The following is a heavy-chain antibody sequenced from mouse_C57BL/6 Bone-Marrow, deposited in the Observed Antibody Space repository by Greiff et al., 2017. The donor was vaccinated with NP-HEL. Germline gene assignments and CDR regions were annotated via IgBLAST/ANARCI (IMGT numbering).Heavy chain of an antibody. CDR3: AREESFAY. V-gene: IGHV1-59*01. CDR2: IDPSDSYT. D-gene: IGHD6-2*01. Sequence: VQLQQPGAELVRPGTSVKLSCKASGYTFTSYWMHWVKQRPGQGLEWIGVIDPSDSYTNYNQKFKGKATLTVDTSSSTAYMQLSSLTSEDSAVYYCAREESFAYWGQGTLVTVSA. CDR1: GYTFTSYW. J-gene: IGHJ3*01.